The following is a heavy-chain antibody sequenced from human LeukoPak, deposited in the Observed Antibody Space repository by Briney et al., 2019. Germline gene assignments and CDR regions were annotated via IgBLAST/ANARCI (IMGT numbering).Heavy chain of an antibody. V-gene: IGHV3-23*01. Sequence: GGSLRLSCVGSGFTFSSYSMNWVRQAPGKGLEWVSGITGSGGSTYYADSVKGRFTISRDNSKNTLYLQMNSLRAEDTAIYYCARDERLLSFLKWGQGTLVTVSS. CDR1: GFTFSSYS. CDR3: ARDERLLSFLK. J-gene: IGHJ4*02. D-gene: IGHD3-3*01. CDR2: ITGSGGST.